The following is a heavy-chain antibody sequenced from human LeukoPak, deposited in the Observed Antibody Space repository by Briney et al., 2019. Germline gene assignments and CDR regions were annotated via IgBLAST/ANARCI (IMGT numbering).Heavy chain of an antibody. CDR1: GYTFTGHY. CDR2: INPNSGGT. J-gene: IGHJ4*02. D-gene: IGHD6-13*01. CDR3: ARGHSYSSSFDY. V-gene: IGHV1-2*04. Sequence: ASVKVSCKASGYTFTGHYMHWVRQAPGQGLEWMGWINPNSGGTNYAQKFQGWVTMTRDTSISTAYMELSRLRSDDTAVYYCARGHSYSSSFDYWGQGTLVTVSS.